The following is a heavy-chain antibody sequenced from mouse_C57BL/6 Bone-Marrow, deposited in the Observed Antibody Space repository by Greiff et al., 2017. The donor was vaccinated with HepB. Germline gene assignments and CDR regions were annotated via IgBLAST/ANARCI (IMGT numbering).Heavy chain of an antibody. CDR1: GYAFTNYL. J-gene: IGHJ4*01. V-gene: IGHV1-54*01. CDR3: AGTAGSSYYYAMDY. D-gene: IGHD1-1*01. CDR2: INPGSGGT. Sequence: QVQLQQPGAELVRPGTSVKVSCKASGYAFTNYLIEWVKQRPGQGLEWIGVINPGSGGTNYNEKFKGKATLTADKSSSTAYMQLSSLTSEDSAVYFCAGTAGSSYYYAMDYWGQGTSVTVSS.